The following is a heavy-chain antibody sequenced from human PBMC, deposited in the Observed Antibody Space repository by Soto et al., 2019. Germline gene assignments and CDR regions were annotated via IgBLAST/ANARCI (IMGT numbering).Heavy chain of an antibody. D-gene: IGHD6-6*01. CDR1: GFTFSSYS. Sequence: EVQLVESGGGLVKPGGSLRLSCAASGFTFSSYSMNWVRQAPGKGLEWVSSISSSSSYIYYADSVKGRFTISRDNAKNSLYLQMNSLRAEDTAVDYCARVSSPGDYYYGMDVWGQGTTVTVSS. CDR2: ISSSSSYI. CDR3: ARVSSPGDYYYGMDV. V-gene: IGHV3-21*01. J-gene: IGHJ6*02.